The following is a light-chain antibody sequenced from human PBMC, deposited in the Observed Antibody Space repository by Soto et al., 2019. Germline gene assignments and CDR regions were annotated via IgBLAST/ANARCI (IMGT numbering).Light chain of an antibody. V-gene: IGKV3D-20*02. CDR3: HQRSYLFT. J-gene: IGKJ4*01. CDR2: GAS. CDR1: RSVSSGY. Sequence: EIVLTQSPCTLSLSPGETATLSCRASRSVSSGYLAWYQQTVGQAPRLLIYGASTRATGIPARFSGSGSGTDFTLITTSLDPEDIATYYCHQRSYLFTFGGGTKVDI.